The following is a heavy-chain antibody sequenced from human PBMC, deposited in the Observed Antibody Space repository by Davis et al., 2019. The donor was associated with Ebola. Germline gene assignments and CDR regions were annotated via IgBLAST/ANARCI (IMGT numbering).Heavy chain of an antibody. CDR2: IYYSGST. Sequence: SETLSLTCTVSGGSVSSGSYYWSWIRQPPGKGLEWIGYIYYSGSTNYNPSLKSRVTISVDTSKNQFSLKLSSVTAADTAVYYCASGVPYSSSPVDYWGQGTLVTVSS. D-gene: IGHD6-6*01. CDR3: ASGVPYSSSPVDY. V-gene: IGHV4-61*01. CDR1: GGSVSSGSYY. J-gene: IGHJ4*02.